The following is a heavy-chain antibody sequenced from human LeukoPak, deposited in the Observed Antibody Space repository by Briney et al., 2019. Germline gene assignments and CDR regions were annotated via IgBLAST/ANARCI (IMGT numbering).Heavy chain of an antibody. D-gene: IGHD1-7*01. CDR1: GYTFITSD. Sequence: GASVKVSCKASGYTFITSDINWVRQASGQALEWLGYMDPNSGHTEFARKLQGRVTMTGDPSTSTAYMELSSLTPDDTAIYYCTRKLRLDEHWGQGTLVAVSS. CDR2: MDPNSGHT. V-gene: IGHV1-8*01. CDR3: TRKLRLDEH. J-gene: IGHJ4*02.